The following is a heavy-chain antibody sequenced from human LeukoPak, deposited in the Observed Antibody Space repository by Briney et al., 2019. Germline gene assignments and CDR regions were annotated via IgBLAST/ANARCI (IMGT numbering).Heavy chain of an antibody. Sequence: ASVTVSCKASGYTFISYAISWVRQAPGQGLEWMGWISVHNGNTNYAQQLQGRVTMTTDTSTSIAYMELRSLRSDGTAVYYCARAPTMVVTNLDYWGQGTLVTVSS. V-gene: IGHV1-18*01. CDR3: ARAPTMVVTNLDY. CDR1: GYTFISYA. CDR2: ISVHNGNT. D-gene: IGHD4/OR15-4a*01. J-gene: IGHJ4*02.